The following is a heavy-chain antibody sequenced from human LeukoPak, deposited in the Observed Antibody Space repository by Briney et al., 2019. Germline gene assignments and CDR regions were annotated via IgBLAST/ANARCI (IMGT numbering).Heavy chain of an antibody. D-gene: IGHD6-13*01. CDR1: GYRFSSYW. Sequence: GESLKISCEGSGYRFSSYWIGWVRQMPGKGLEWKGIIYPGDSETKYSPSFQGQVTISADRAISTAYLQWSSLKASDSAIYYCARLGIAGAGTQDAFDIWGQGTMVTVSS. V-gene: IGHV5-51*01. J-gene: IGHJ3*02. CDR3: ARLGIAGAGTQDAFDI. CDR2: IYPGDSET.